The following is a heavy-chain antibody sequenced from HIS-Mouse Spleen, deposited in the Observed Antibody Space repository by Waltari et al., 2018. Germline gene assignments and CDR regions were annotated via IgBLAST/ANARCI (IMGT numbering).Heavy chain of an antibody. V-gene: IGHV4-39*07. J-gene: IGHJ2*01. Sequence: QLQLQESGPGLVKPSETLSLTCTVSGGSISSCSYYLGRLRQPPGKGLEWIGSIYYSGSTYYTPSLKSRVTISVDTSKNQFSLKLSSVTAADTAVYYCAREIPYSSSWYDWYFDLWGRGTLVTVSS. CDR1: GGSISSCSYY. D-gene: IGHD6-13*01. CDR3: AREIPYSSSWYDWYFDL. CDR2: IYYSGST.